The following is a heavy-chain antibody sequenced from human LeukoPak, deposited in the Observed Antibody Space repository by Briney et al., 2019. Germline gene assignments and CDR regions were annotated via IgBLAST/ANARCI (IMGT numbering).Heavy chain of an antibody. D-gene: IGHD1-26*01. CDR1: GFIFSGYS. V-gene: IGHV3-21*04. CDR3: ARGGSHPKGSSPLTEVYYYYGMDV. Sequence: GGSLRLSCAASGFIFSGYSMNWVRQAPGKGLEWVSSISSSSSYIYYADSVKGRFTISRDNAKNSLYLQMNSLRAEDTAVYYCARGGSHPKGSSPLTEVYYYYGMDVWGQGTTVTVSS. J-gene: IGHJ6*02. CDR2: ISSSSSYI.